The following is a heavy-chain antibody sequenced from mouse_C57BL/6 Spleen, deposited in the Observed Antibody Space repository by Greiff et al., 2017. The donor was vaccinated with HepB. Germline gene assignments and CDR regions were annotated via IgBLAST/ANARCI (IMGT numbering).Heavy chain of an antibody. J-gene: IGHJ2*01. Sequence: LQQSGASVKISCKASGYAFSSYWMNWVKQRPGKGLEWIGQIYPGDGDTNYNGKFKGKATLTADKSSSTAYMQLSSLTSEDSAVYFCARGLPYYFDYWGQGTTLTVSS. CDR2: IYPGDGDT. V-gene: IGHV1-80*01. CDR3: ARGLPYYFDY. CDR1: GYAFSSYW.